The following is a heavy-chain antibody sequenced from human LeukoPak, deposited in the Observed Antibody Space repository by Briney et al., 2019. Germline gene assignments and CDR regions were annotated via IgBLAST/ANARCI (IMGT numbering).Heavy chain of an antibody. D-gene: IGHD2-2*01. J-gene: IGHJ6*02. V-gene: IGHV3-21*01. CDR2: ISSSSSYI. CDR1: GFTFSSYS. Sequence: GGSLRLSCAASGFTFSSYSMNWVRQAPGKGLEWVSYISSSSSYIFYADSVKGRFTISRDNAKNSLYLQMNSLRAEDTAVYYCARDRYCSSTSCYEGGYGMDVWGQGTTVTVS. CDR3: ARDRYCSSTSCYEGGYGMDV.